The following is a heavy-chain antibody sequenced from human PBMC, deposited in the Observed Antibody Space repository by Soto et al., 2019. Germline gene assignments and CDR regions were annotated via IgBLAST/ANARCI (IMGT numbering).Heavy chain of an antibody. D-gene: IGHD3-9*01. J-gene: IGHJ4*02. Sequence: GGSLRLSCAASGITFSTYAMTWVRQAPGKGLEWVSTISGSAGTTYYADSVKGRFTISRDNSKNNLYLQMNSLRAEDTAVYYCAILSPVLRYFDWLTPVADYWGQGALVTVSS. V-gene: IGHV3-23*01. CDR3: AILSPVLRYFDWLTPVADY. CDR2: ISGSAGTT. CDR1: GITFSTYA.